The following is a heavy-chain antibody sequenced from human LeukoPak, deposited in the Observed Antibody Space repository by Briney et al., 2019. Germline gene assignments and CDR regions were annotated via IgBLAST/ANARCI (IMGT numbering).Heavy chain of an antibody. J-gene: IGHJ4*02. D-gene: IGHD6-13*01. Sequence: ASVKVSCKASGGTFSSYAISWVRQAPGQGLEWMGRIIPILGIANYAQKFQGRVTITADKSTSTAYMELSSLRSEDTAVYYCARGRDHSSMVPKYYFDYWGQGTLVTVSS. CDR3: ARGRDHSSMVPKYYFDY. CDR2: IIPILGIA. V-gene: IGHV1-69*04. CDR1: GGTFSSYA.